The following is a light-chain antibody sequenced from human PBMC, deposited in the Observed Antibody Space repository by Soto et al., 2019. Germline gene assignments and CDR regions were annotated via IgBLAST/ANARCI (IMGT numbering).Light chain of an antibody. Sequence: QSALTQPASVSGSPGQSITISRTGSTSDIGDHNYVSWYQQYPGKAPRLMISEVSDRPSGVSTRFSGSKSGNTASLTISGLQADDEADYYCSSWTRTSTVVFGGGTKLTVL. CDR3: SSWTRTSTVV. CDR1: TSDIGDHNY. CDR2: EVS. V-gene: IGLV2-14*01. J-gene: IGLJ2*01.